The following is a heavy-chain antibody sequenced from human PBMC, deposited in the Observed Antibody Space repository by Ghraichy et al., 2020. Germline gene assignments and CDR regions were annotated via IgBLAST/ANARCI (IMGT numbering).Heavy chain of an antibody. J-gene: IGHJ5*02. V-gene: IGHV1-2*02. Sequence: ASVKVSCEASGYMFIGYYIHWVRQAPGQGLEWMGWINPNSGGTNYAQKFQDRVTMTRDTSISTAYMELTRLGSDDTAVYYCARDPAGPDAIPWGQGTLVTVSS. CDR2: INPNSGGT. D-gene: IGHD2-2*01. CDR3: ARDPAGPDAIP. CDR1: GYMFIGYY.